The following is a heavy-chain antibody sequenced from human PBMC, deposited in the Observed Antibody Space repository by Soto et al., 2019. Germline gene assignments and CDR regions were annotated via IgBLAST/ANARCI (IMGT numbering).Heavy chain of an antibody. J-gene: IGHJ5*02. CDR1: GFIFDSFA. V-gene: IGHV3-23*04. Sequence: EVQLVESGGGLVQPGGSLRLSCAASGFIFDSFALSWVRQAPGKGLEWVSGIGSSGGRTYYADSVKGRFTISRDNSKNTLYLQMSSLSAEDTAIYYCAKDRAFWFGEGGWFDPWGQGTLVTVSS. CDR2: IGSSGGRT. D-gene: IGHD3-10*01. CDR3: AKDRAFWFGEGGWFDP.